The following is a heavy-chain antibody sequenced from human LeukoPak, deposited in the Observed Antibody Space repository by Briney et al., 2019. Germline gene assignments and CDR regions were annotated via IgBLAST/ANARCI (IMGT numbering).Heavy chain of an antibody. J-gene: IGHJ4*02. CDR3: AKDIRVYIVVAGTD. CDR1: GFTFSSYA. V-gene: IGHV3-23*01. D-gene: IGHD6-19*01. CDR2: ISGSGGST. Sequence: GGSLRLSCAASGFTFSSYAMSWVRQAPGKGLEWVSAISGSGGSTYYADSVKGRFTISRDNSKNTLYLQMNSLRAEDTAVYYCAKDIRVYIVVAGTDWGQGTLVTVSS.